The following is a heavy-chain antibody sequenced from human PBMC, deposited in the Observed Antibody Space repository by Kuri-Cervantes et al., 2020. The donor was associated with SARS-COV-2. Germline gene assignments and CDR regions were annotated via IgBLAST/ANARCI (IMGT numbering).Heavy chain of an antibody. V-gene: IGHV1-69*13. Sequence: SVKVSCKASGGTFSSYAISWVRQAPGQGLEWMGGIIPIFGTANYAQKFQGRVTITADESTSTAYMELSSLRSEDTAVYYCARGNYYDSSGYFYYYGMDVWGQGTTVTVSS. CDR2: IIPIFGTA. D-gene: IGHD3-22*01. J-gene: IGHJ6*02. CDR1: GGTFSSYA. CDR3: ARGNYYDSSGYFYYYGMDV.